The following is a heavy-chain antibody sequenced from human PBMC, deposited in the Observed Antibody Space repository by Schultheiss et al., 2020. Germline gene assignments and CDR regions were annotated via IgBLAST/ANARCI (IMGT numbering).Heavy chain of an antibody. V-gene: IGHV4-34*01. J-gene: IGHJ6*02. CDR3: ARGENKRYYYYGMDV. CDR2: ISDSGST. Sequence: SETLSLTCAVNGASFSGYFWTWIRQPPGRGLEWIGEISDSGSTHYIPSLKTRVSISKDTAKNHFSLRLSSATAADTAVYYCARGENKRYYYYGMDVWGQGTTVTVSS. CDR1: GASFSGYF.